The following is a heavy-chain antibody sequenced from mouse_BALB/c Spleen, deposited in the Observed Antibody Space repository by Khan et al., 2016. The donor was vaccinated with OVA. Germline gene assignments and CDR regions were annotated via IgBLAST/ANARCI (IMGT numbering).Heavy chain of an antibody. Sequence: EVKLEESGPGLVKPSQSLSLTCTVTGYSITSDYAWNWIRQFPGNKLEWMGYISYSGSTSYNPSLKSRISITRDTSKNQFFLQLNSVTTEDTATYYSARSYGNYLDYWGQGTTLTVSS. V-gene: IGHV3-2*02. J-gene: IGHJ2*01. CDR1: GYSITSDYA. CDR3: ARSYGNYLDY. D-gene: IGHD2-1*01. CDR2: ISYSGST.